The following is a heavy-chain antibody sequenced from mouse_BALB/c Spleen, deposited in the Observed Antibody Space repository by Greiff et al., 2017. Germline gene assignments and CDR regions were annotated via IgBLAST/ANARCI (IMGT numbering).Heavy chain of an antibody. CDR2: ISSGSSTI. Sequence: EVLLVESGGGLVQPGGSRKLSCAASGFTFSSFGMHWVRQPPEKGLEWVAYISSGSSTIYYADTVKGRFTISRDNPKNTLFLQMTSLRSEDTAMYYCARSALLLPFDYWGQGTTHTVSS. CDR3: ARSALLLPFDY. CDR1: GFTFSSFG. D-gene: IGHD1-1*01. V-gene: IGHV5-17*02. J-gene: IGHJ2*01.